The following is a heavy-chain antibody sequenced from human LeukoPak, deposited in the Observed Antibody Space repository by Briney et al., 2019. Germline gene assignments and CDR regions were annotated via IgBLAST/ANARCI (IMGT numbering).Heavy chain of an antibody. CDR1: GGSISSYS. J-gene: IGHJ3*02. CDR3: ARAFPFDDYGDPDAFDI. Sequence: SSETLSLTCTVSGGSISSYSWSWMRQPAGKGLEWIGRIYPRESPNYNPSLKSRVIMSVDKSKNQFSLKLTSVTAADTAVYYCARAFPFDDYGDPDAFDIWGQGTMVTVSS. D-gene: IGHD4-17*01. V-gene: IGHV4-4*07. CDR2: IYPRESP.